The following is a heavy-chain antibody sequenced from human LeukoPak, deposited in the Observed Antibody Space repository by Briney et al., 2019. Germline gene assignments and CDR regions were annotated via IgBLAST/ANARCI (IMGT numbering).Heavy chain of an antibody. J-gene: IGHJ4*02. CDR2: ISSDGGST. D-gene: IGHD2-2*01. V-gene: IGHV3-64D*06. CDR1: GFPCSSYW. Sequence: TGVSLRLSGAASGFPCSSYWRAWVRHAPGKGRDYVSAISSDGGSTYYADSGRVRFTISRYNSRNTLYLQMSSLRPEDTAVYFCVKSGLIGYCSSTSCYLGYWGQGTLVTVSS. CDR3: VKSGLIGYCSSTSCYLGY.